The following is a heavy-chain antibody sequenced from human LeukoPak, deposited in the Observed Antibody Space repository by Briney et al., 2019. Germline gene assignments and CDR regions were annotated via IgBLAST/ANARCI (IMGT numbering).Heavy chain of an antibody. V-gene: IGHV3-23*01. CDR1: GFTFSSYW. J-gene: IGHJ4*02. CDR2: ISGDGFGT. D-gene: IGHD2-21*01. Sequence: GGSLRLSCAASGFTFSSYWMSWVRQAPGKGLEWVSAISGDGFGTFYADSVKGRFTISRDNSKNTLYLQMNSLRAEDTAVYYCARRLAQTKGFDYWGQGTLVTVSS. CDR3: ARRLAQTKGFDY.